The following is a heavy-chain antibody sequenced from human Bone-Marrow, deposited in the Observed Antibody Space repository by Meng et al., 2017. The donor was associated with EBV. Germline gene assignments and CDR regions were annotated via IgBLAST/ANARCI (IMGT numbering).Heavy chain of an antibody. Sequence: QVQLQQWGAGLLKPSETLSRTCAVYGGSFGGYYWSWIRQPPGKGLEWIGEINHSGSTNYNPSLKSRVTISVDKSKNQFSLKLSSVTAADTAVYYCARWSRDGYNGYYYGMDVRGQGTTVTVSS. D-gene: IGHD5-24*01. J-gene: IGHJ6*02. V-gene: IGHV4-34*01. CDR3: ARWSRDGYNGYYYGMDV. CDR2: INHSGST. CDR1: GGSFGGYY.